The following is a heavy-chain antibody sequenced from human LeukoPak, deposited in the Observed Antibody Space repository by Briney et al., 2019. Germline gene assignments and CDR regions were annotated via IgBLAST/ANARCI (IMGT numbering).Heavy chain of an antibody. J-gene: IGHJ6*03. Sequence: ASVKVSCKASGYTFSNYGINWVRRAPGQGLEWMGWISAHNGNTKYAQKLQDRVTMTTDTSTATAYMELRSLISDDTAVYYCAREAYGSGSFRTDYYYMDVWGKGTTVTISS. CDR1: GYTFSNYG. CDR3: AREAYGSGSFRTDYYYMDV. V-gene: IGHV1-18*01. D-gene: IGHD3-10*01. CDR2: ISAHNGNT.